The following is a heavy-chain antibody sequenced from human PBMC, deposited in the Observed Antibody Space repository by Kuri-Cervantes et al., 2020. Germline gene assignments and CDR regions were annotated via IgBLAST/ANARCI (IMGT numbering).Heavy chain of an antibody. Sequence: GESLKISCAASKFTFSSYAMSWVRQAPGKGLEWVSAISGSGGSTYYADSVKGRFTISRDNSKNTLYLQMNSLRAEDTAVYYCAKGGYSSSWYESDYYYYYGMDVWGQGTTVTVSS. J-gene: IGHJ6*02. D-gene: IGHD6-13*01. CDR1: KFTFSSYA. CDR2: ISGSGGST. V-gene: IGHV3-23*01. CDR3: AKGGYSSSWYESDYYYYYGMDV.